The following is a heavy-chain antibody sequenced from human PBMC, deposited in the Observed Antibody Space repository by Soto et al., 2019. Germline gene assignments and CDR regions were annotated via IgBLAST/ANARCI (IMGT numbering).Heavy chain of an antibody. V-gene: IGHV4-30-4*01. CDR2: IFYTWIT. J-gene: IGHJ4*02. CDR1: GGTFNSGDYF. Sequence: SETLSRTCSVSGGTFNSGDYFWSWIRQPPGKGLEWIGSIFYTWITYYSPSLKSRASLSMDTFKNLFSLTLRSLTAADTAVYFCPRVKAPLYRHYYFDYWGQGTPVTVSS. D-gene: IGHD2-15*01. CDR3: PRVKAPLYRHYYFDY.